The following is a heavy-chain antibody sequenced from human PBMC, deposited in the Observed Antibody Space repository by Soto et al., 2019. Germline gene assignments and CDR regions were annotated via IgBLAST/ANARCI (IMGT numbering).Heavy chain of an antibody. CDR3: AKAGCSGGTCYLYYFDY. CDR2: ISGRGGNT. V-gene: IGHV3-23*01. J-gene: IGHJ4*02. Sequence: GSLRLSCAASGFTFSNYAMSWVRQAPGKGLEWVSTISGRGGNTYYADSVKGRFTISRDNSRNTLYLQMDSLRVGDSAVYSCAKAGCSGGTCYLYYFDYWGQGALVTVSS. D-gene: IGHD2-15*01. CDR1: GFTFSNYA.